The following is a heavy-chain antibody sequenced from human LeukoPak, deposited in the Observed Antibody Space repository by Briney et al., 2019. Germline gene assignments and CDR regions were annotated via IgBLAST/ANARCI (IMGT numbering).Heavy chain of an antibody. CDR1: GFTFSNAW. V-gene: IGHV3-23*01. CDR2: ISISGDDT. J-gene: IGHJ4*02. D-gene: IGHD4-17*01. CDR3: ANEIRPNDY. Sequence: GGSLRLSCAASGFTFSNAWMSWVRQAPGKGLEWLSAISISGDDTYYADSVKGRFTISRDNSKNTLYLQMNSLSADDTAMYYCANEIRPNDYWGQGTLVTVSS.